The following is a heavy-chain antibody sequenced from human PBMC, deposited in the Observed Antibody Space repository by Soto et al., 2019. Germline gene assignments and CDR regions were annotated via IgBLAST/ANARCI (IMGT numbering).Heavy chain of an antibody. V-gene: IGHV4-30-4*01. Sequence: SETLSLTCTVSGRSISTGQVYWSLIRQPPGKGLEWIGYIYYNGDTYNNPSLESRVTISIDTSKNQFSLRLASVTASDTAVYYCARLMSGAYIDYWGHGTLVTVSS. J-gene: IGHJ4*01. CDR3: ARLMSGAYIDY. CDR2: IYYNGDT. D-gene: IGHD3-10*02. CDR1: GRSISTGQVY.